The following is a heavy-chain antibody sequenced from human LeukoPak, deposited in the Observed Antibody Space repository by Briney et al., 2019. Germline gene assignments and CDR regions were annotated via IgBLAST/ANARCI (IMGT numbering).Heavy chain of an antibody. CDR1: GFTFSSYG. CDR2: ISSSSSTI. J-gene: IGHJ4*02. V-gene: IGHV3-48*04. D-gene: IGHD3-22*01. Sequence: QSGGSLRLSCAASGFTFSSYGMHWVRQAPGKGLEWVSYISSSSSTIYYADSVKGRFTISRDNAKNSLYLQMNSLRAEDTAVYYCAREGRDSSGYTFDYWGQGTLVTVSS. CDR3: AREGRDSSGYTFDY.